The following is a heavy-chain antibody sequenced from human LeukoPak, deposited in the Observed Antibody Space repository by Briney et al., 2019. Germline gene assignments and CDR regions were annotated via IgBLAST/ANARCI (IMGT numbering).Heavy chain of an antibody. CDR1: GYTFTDYY. D-gene: IGHD5-18*01. V-gene: IGHV1-2*02. J-gene: IGHJ4*02. CDR2: INPDSGGT. CDR3: ARGNRYSYGSYDY. Sequence: ASVQVSCKASGYTFTDYYIHWMRQAPGQGLEWMGWINPDSGGTTYAQKFQGRVTMTGDTSISTAYMELRSLRSDDTAVYYCARGNRYSYGSYDYWGQGTLVTVSS.